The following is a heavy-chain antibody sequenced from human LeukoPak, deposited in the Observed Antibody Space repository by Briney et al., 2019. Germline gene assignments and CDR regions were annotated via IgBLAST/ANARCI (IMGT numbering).Heavy chain of an antibody. CDR3: AKVGSYHDFDY. Sequence: PGGTLRLSCAASGFTFSNHGMNWVRQAPGKGLEWVALISYDGSNKYNADSVKGRFTISRDNSKNTLYLQMNRLRAEDTAVYYCAKVGSYHDFDYWGQGTLVTVSS. D-gene: IGHD1-26*01. V-gene: IGHV3-30*18. J-gene: IGHJ4*02. CDR1: GFTFSNHG. CDR2: ISYDGSNK.